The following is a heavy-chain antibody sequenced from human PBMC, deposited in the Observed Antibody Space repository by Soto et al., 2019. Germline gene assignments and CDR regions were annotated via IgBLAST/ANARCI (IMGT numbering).Heavy chain of an antibody. CDR1: GYSFTSYW. Sequence: GESLKISCKGSGYSFTSYWIGWVRQMPGKGLECMGIIYPGDSDTSYSPSFQGQVTISADKSISTAYLQWSSLKASDTAMCYCASLGWVGPQYYSYYYGMDVWGQGTTGTVSS. V-gene: IGHV5-51*01. CDR2: IYPGDSDT. CDR3: ASLGWVGPQYYSYYYGMDV. D-gene: IGHD1-26*01. J-gene: IGHJ6*02.